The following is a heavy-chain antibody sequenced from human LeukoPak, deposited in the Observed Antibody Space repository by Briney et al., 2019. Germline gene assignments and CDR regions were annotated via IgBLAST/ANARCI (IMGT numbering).Heavy chain of an antibody. J-gene: IGHJ4*02. D-gene: IGHD3-10*01. CDR1: GGSIGSGGYY. CDR2: IYYSGST. CDR3: AREIGSGSGFDY. V-gene: IGHV4-31*03. Sequence: SETLSLTCTVSGGSIGSGGYYWSWIRQHPGKGLEWIGYIYYSGSTCYNPSLKSRVTISVDTSKNQFSLRLSSVTAADTAVYYCAREIGSGSGFDYWGQGTLVTVSS.